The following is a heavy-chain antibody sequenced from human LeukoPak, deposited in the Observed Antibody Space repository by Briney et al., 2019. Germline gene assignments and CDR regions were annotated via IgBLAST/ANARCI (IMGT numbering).Heavy chain of an antibody. V-gene: IGHV4-59*01. CDR2: IYYSGST. J-gene: IGHJ4*02. CDR1: GGSISSYY. CDR3: ARERDYGGVDY. Sequence: SETLSLTCTVSGGSISSYYWSWIRQPPGKGLEWIGYIYYSGSTNYNPSLKSQVTISVDTSKNQFSLKLSSVTAADTAVYYCARERDYGGVDYWGQGTLVAVSS. D-gene: IGHD4-23*01.